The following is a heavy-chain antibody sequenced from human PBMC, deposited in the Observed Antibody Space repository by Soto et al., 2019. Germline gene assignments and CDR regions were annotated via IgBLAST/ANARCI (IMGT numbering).Heavy chain of an antibody. CDR1: GFALNTYS. V-gene: IGHV3-48*01. J-gene: IGHJ3*02. CDR2: ISSDSRTI. Sequence: VESGGGSVQPGESLRLSCASSGFALNTYSMNWVRQAPGKGLEWVSHISSDSRTIYYADSVKCRFTISRDNVKNSFYLEMNSLGAEDKDTHYCVREDSSCWSGADAFDIGGLGAVVIVSS. D-gene: IGHD3-22*01. CDR3: VREDSSCWSGADAFDI.